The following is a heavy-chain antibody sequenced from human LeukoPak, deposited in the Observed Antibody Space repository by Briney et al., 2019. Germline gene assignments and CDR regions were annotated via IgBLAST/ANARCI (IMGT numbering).Heavy chain of an antibody. CDR2: ISGSGSNT. Sequence: PGGSRRLSCAASGFTFSNYAMTWDRQAPGKGLEWVSVISGSGSNTDYADSVKGRFTVSRDNSKDTLFLQMNSLRAEDTAVFYCAKGSSHIYDALDVWAQARMLTVSS. CDR1: GFTFSNYA. CDR3: AKGSSHIYDALDV. V-gene: IGHV3-23*01. J-gene: IGHJ3*01. D-gene: IGHD2-2*01.